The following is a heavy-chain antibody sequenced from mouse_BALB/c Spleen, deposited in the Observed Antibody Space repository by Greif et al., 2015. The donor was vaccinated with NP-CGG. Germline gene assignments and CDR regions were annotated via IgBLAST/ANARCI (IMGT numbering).Heavy chain of an antibody. Sequence: EVQLVESGGDLVKPGGSLKLSCAASGFTFSSYGMSWVRQTPDKRLEWVATISSGGSYTYYPDSVKGRFTISRDNAKNTLYLQMSSLKSEDTAMYYCARQRIYYGSSPDAMDYWGQGTSVTVSS. V-gene: IGHV5-6*01. CDR1: GFTFSSYG. D-gene: IGHD1-1*01. CDR2: ISSGGSYT. J-gene: IGHJ4*01. CDR3: ARQRIYYGSSPDAMDY.